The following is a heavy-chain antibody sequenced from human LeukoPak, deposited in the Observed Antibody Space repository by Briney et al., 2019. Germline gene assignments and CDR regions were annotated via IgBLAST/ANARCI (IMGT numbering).Heavy chain of an antibody. J-gene: IGHJ1*01. CDR1: GFTFDDYA. CDR3: AKSAVAGLSAEYFQH. Sequence: PGGSLRLSCAASGFTFDDYAMHWVRQAPGKGLEWVSLISWDGGSTYYADSVKGRFTISRDNSKNSLYLQMNSLRAEDTALYYCAKSAVAGLSAEYFQHWGQGTLVTVSS. D-gene: IGHD6-19*01. V-gene: IGHV3-43D*03. CDR2: ISWDGGST.